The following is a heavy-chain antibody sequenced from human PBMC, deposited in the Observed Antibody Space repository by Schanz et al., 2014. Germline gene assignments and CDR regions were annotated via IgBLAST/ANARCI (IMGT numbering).Heavy chain of an antibody. V-gene: IGHV4-30-4*07. J-gene: IGHJ6*02. CDR1: GGSISSGGYS. CDR2: IFFRGST. CDR3: YGMDV. Sequence: QVQLQESGPGLVKPSQTLSLTCAVSGGSISSGGYSWSWIRQPPGKGLEWLGYIFFRGSTYYNPSSKSRVTISIDTSKTQFSLRLTSVTAADTAVYYCYGMDVWGQGTTVTVSS.